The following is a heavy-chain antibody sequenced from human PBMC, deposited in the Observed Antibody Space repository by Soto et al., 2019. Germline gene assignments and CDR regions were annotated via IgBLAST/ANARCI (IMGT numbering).Heavy chain of an antibody. V-gene: IGHV4-34*01. CDR3: ARGKFPGLYCSGGSCYSPWLDP. D-gene: IGHD2-15*01. Sequence: PSETLSLTCAVYGVSFSGYYWSWIRQPPGKGLEWIGEINHSGSTNYNPSLKSRFTISVDTSKTQFSLKLSSVTAADTAVYYCARGKFPGLYCSGGSCYSPWLDPWGQGTLVTVSS. J-gene: IGHJ5*02. CDR1: GVSFSGYY. CDR2: INHSGST.